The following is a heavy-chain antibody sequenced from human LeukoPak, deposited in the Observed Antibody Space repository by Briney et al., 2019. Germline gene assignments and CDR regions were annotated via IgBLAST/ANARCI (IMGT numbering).Heavy chain of an antibody. CDR3: AQKDADTTMAPHY. Sequence: SGPTLVKPTQTLTLTCTFSGSSLSSPGVGVGWIRQPPGKALEWLALVYWSDAKRYSPSLRGRLTIAKDSAKNQVVLTMTKMDPVDTATYYCAQKDADTTMAPHYWGQGILVTVSS. CDR2: VYWSDAK. V-gene: IGHV2-5*01. CDR1: GSSLSSPGVG. J-gene: IGHJ4*02. D-gene: IGHD5-18*01.